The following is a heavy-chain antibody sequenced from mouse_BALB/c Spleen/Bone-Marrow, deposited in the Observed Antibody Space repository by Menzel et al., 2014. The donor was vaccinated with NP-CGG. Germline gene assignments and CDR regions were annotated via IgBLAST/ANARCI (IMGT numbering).Heavy chain of an antibody. V-gene: IGHV1-18*01. CDR3: ARSTGYYVGTWFAY. CDR2: INPNNGDT. D-gene: IGHD2-3*01. CDR1: GYTFTDYY. Sequence: EVKLMESGPELVKPGASVKMPCKASGYTFTDYYMEWVKQSHGKSLEWIGDINPNNGDTFYNQKFKGKATLTVDKSSSTAYMQLNSLTSEDSAVYYCARSTGYYVGTWFAYWGQGTLVTVSA. J-gene: IGHJ3*01.